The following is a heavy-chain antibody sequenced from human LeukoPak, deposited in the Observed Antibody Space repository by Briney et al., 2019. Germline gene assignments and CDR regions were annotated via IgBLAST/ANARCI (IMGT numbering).Heavy chain of an antibody. D-gene: IGHD4-23*01. V-gene: IGHV3-7*01. CDR1: GFTFSSYW. J-gene: IGHJ4*02. Sequence: GGSLRLSCAASGFTFSSYWMSWVRQAPGKGLEWVANIKQDGSEKYYVDSVKGRFTTSRDNAKNSLYLQMNSLRIEDTAVYYCARDRGYSSFDYWGQGTLVTVSS. CDR2: IKQDGSEK. CDR3: ARDRGYSSFDY.